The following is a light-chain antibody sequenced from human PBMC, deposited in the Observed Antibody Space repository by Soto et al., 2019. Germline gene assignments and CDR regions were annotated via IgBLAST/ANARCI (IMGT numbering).Light chain of an antibody. CDR1: QSLSSN. V-gene: IGKV3-15*01. CDR2: GAS. CDR3: QQYNNWPPT. Sequence: EIVMTQSPATLSVSPGERATLSCRASQSLSSNLAWYQQKPGQAPRLLIFGASTRATGIPASFSGSGSGTYFTLTISSLQSEDFAVYYCQQYNNWPPTFGGGTKVEIK. J-gene: IGKJ4*01.